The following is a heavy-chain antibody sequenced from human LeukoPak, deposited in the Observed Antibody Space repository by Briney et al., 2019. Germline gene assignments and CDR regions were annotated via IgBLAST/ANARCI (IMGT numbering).Heavy chain of an antibody. CDR2: ISSSGTTI. CDR3: ARGRRLHN. D-gene: IGHD1-14*01. V-gene: IGHV3-48*03. Sequence: GGSLRLSCAASGFTFSGSEINWVRQAPGKGLECISYISSSGTTIYYSDSEKGRFTISRDNAKNSLTLRINSLRVEDTAAYYCARGRRLHNWGQGNLVSVS. CDR1: GFTFSGSE. J-gene: IGHJ4*02.